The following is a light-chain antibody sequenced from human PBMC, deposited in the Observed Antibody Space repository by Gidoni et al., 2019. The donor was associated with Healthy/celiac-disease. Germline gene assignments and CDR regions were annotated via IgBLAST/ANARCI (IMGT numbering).Light chain of an antibody. J-gene: IGLJ1*01. Sequence: SYELTQPPSVSVSPGQTASITCSGDKLGDKYACWYQQKPGQSPVLVIYQDSKRPSGIPGRFSGSNSGNTATLTISGTQAMEEADYYCQAWDSSTYYVFGTGTKVTVL. CDR3: QAWDSSTYYV. CDR1: KLGDKY. V-gene: IGLV3-1*01. CDR2: QDS.